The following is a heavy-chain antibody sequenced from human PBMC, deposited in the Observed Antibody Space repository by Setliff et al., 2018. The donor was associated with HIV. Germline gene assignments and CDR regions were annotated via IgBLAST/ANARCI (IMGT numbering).Heavy chain of an antibody. Sequence: ASVKVSCKASGYTFTSYAMHWVRQAPGQRLEWMGWINAGNGNTKYSQNFQGRVTITRDTSASTAYMELSSLRSEDTAVYCCARGGEYWYFDLWGRGTLVTVSS. CDR3: ARGGEYWYFDL. CDR2: INAGNGNT. D-gene: IGHD4-17*01. CDR1: GYTFTSYA. J-gene: IGHJ2*01. V-gene: IGHV1-3*01.